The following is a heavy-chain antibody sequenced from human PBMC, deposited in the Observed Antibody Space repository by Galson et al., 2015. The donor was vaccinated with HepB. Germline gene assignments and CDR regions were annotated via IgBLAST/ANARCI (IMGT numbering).Heavy chain of an antibody. V-gene: IGHV3-7*01. CDR3: ARMGGSGWSRSPNWFDP. CDR2: IKQDGSDK. J-gene: IGHJ5*02. D-gene: IGHD6-19*01. CDR1: GFTFSSYL. Sequence: SLRLSCAASGFTFSSYLMSWVRQAPGKGLEWVANIKQDGSDKYYVDSVKGRFTISRDNTESSLYLQLNSLRAEDTAVYYCARMGGSGWSRSPNWFDPWGQGTLVTVSS.